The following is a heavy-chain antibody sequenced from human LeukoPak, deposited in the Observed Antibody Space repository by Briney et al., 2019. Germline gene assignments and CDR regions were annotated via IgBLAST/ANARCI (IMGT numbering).Heavy chain of an antibody. V-gene: IGHV4-39*01. J-gene: IGHJ4*02. CDR1: GGSISSSSYY. CDR2: IYYSGST. CDR3: ARHWAAVEGY. D-gene: IGHD6-13*01. Sequence: KPSETLSLTCTVSGGSISSSSYYWGWIRQPPGKGLEWIGSIYYSGSTYYNPSLKSRVTISVDASKNQFSLKLSSVTAADTAVYYCARHWAAVEGYWGQGTLVTVSS.